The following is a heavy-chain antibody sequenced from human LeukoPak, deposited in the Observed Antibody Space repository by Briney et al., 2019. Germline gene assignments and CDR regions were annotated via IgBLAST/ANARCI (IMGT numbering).Heavy chain of an antibody. Sequence: PSETLSLTCAVYGGSFSGYYWSWIRQPPGKGLELIGEINHSGSTNYNPSLKSRVTISVDTSKNQFSLKLSSVTAADTAVYYCARGTRLYDYVWGSYRTKHNWFDPWGQGTLVTVSS. CDR2: INHSGST. CDR1: GGSFSGYY. J-gene: IGHJ5*02. V-gene: IGHV4-34*01. CDR3: ARGTRLYDYVWGSYRTKHNWFDP. D-gene: IGHD3-16*02.